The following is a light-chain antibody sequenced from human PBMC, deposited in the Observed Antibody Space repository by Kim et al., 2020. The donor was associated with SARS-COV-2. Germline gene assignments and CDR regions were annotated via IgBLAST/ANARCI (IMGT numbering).Light chain of an antibody. J-gene: IGKJ4*01. CDR3: QQRSSWTPRRT. Sequence: TGERDTLACRARESVSTYLAWYQQKPGQPPRLLIYAAANRVTGTPARFSASGSGTDFTLTIDSLEPEDFAVDDCQQRSSWTPRRTFGGGTKVDIK. CDR2: AAA. V-gene: IGKV3-11*01. CDR1: ESVSTY.